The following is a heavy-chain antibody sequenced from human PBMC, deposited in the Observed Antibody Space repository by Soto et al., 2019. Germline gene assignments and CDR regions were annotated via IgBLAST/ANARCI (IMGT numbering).Heavy chain of an antibody. CDR3: NTDPLYYASGRLRGEEPFDN. Sequence: EVQLVESGGGLVKPGGSLRLSCAVSDFTFSNAWINWVRQAPGKGLEWVGRIKSKSEGGTTAYAAPVKGRFTISRDDSEITLSLQMNSLKLEDTAVYYCNTDPLYYASGRLRGEEPFDNWGRGTMVTVSS. J-gene: IGHJ3*02. D-gene: IGHD3-10*01. V-gene: IGHV3-15*07. CDR2: IKSKSEGGTT. CDR1: DFTFSNAW.